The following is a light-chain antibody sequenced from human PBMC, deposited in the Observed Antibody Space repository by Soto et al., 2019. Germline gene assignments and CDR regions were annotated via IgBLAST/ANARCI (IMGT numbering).Light chain of an antibody. J-gene: IGKJ4*01. CDR1: QTISMY. V-gene: IGKV1-39*01. Sequence: DIQMTQSPSSLSASVGDRVTITCRASQTISMYLNWYQQKPGKAPILLISAASSLESGVPSRFSGSRSGTELTLTISSLQPEDCATYYGQQSYSTPPLTFGGGTKVEIK. CDR3: QQSYSTPPLT. CDR2: AAS.